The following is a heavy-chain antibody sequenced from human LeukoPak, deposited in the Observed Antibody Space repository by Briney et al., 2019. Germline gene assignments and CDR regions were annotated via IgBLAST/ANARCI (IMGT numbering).Heavy chain of an antibody. CDR3: ARVLYSSYYYYYMDV. J-gene: IGHJ6*03. V-gene: IGHV1-18*01. D-gene: IGHD3-10*01. CDR2: ISAYNGNT. Sequence: ASVKVSCKASGYTFTSYGISWVRQAPGQGLEWMGWISAYNGNTNYAQKLQGRVTMTTDTSTSTAYKELRSLRSDDTAVYYCARVLYSSYYYYYMDVWGKGTTVTVSS. CDR1: GYTFTSYG.